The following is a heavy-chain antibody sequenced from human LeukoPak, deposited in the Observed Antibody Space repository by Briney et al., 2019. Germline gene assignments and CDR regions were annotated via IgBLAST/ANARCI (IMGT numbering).Heavy chain of an antibody. CDR1: GDSISTYY. V-gene: IGHV4-59*01. CDR2: INYSGST. CDR3: ARGSTSHHWHIGL. Sequence: TSETLSFTCTVSGDSISTYYWSWIRQPPGKRLEWIGYINYSGSTNYNPSLKSRVTISVDTSKNQFSLYLSSVTAADTAVYYCARGSTSHHWHIGLWGRGTLVTVSS. J-gene: IGHJ2*01. D-gene: IGHD2/OR15-2a*01.